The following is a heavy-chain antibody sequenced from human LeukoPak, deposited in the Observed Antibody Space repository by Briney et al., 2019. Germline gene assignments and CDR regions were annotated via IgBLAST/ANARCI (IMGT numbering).Heavy chain of an antibody. J-gene: IGHJ4*02. CDR3: AKDRAVAALHHFDY. CDR1: GFPFDDYG. Sequence: PGGSLRLSCAASGFPFDDYGMHWVRQAPGKGLEWVAFIRYDGSNKYYADSVKGRFTISRDNSKNTLYLQMNSLRAEDTAVYYCAKDRAVAALHHFDYWGQGTLVTVSS. V-gene: IGHV3-30*02. CDR2: IRYDGSNK. D-gene: IGHD6-19*01.